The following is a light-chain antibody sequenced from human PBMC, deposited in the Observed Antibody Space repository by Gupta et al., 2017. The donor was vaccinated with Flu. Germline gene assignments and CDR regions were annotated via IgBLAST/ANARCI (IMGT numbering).Light chain of an antibody. Sequence: DIQMTQSPSSLSASVGDRVTITCQASQDISNYLNWYQQKPGKAPKLLIYDASKVETGVPSRFSGSGSGTDFTFTISSLQPEDFAKYYCQQYYNLPRTFGQGTKVEIK. V-gene: IGKV1-33*01. J-gene: IGKJ1*01. CDR2: DAS. CDR3: QQYYNLPRT. CDR1: QDISNY.